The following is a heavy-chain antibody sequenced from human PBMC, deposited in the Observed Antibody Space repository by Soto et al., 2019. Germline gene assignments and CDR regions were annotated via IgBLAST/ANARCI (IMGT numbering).Heavy chain of an antibody. D-gene: IGHD6-13*01. CDR1: GGSISSYY. Sequence: SETLSLTCTVSGGSISSYYWSWIRQPPGKGLEWVGYIYYSGSTNYNPSLKSRVTISVDTSKSQFSLRLSSVTAADTAVYYCAREIASVVTDWFDAWGQGTLVTVSS. CDR2: IYYSGST. J-gene: IGHJ5*02. V-gene: IGHV4-59*01. CDR3: AREIASVVTDWFDA.